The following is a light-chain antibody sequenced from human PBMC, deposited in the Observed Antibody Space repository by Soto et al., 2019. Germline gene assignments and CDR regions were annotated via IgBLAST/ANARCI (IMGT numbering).Light chain of an antibody. CDR3: QQSYRLPLT. CDR1: QRISTF. J-gene: IGKJ4*01. V-gene: IGKV1-39*01. Sequence: DIQITQSPSSLSAFVGDSVTITCHASQRISTFLNWYHQKPGKAPKLLIYSASYLQSGVPSNFSGSGSGTDFTLSIVTLQPEDFGTYFCQQSYRLPLTFGGGTKVEI. CDR2: SAS.